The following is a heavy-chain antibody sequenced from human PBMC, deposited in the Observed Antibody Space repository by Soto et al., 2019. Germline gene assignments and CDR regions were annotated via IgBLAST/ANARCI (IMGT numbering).Heavy chain of an antibody. CDR1: GGSISSYY. V-gene: IGHV4-59*01. CDR3: ARVGDDILTGRNYYGMDV. J-gene: IGHJ6*02. Sequence: PSETLSLTCTVSGGSISSYYWSWIRQPPGKGLEWIGYIYYSGSTNYNPSLKSRVTISVDTSKNQFSLKLSSVTAADTAVYYCARVGDDILTGRNYYGMDVWGQGTTVTVSS. CDR2: IYYSGST. D-gene: IGHD3-9*01.